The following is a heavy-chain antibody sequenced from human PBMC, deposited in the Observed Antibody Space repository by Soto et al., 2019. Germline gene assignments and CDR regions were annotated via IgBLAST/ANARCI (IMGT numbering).Heavy chain of an antibody. D-gene: IGHD6-13*01. J-gene: IGHJ4*02. Sequence: EGGVLESGGGLVQPGGSLLLSCAASGLTFSAYVMSCVRQAPGEGLEWVSSITSSGGGTYYADSVKGRFPVSRANSKNTVDLQMNSMRDEDTAVYYCAKLTAAWGQGTLVTVSS. V-gene: IGHV3-23*01. CDR1: GLTFSAYV. CDR3: AKLTAA. CDR2: ITSSGGGT.